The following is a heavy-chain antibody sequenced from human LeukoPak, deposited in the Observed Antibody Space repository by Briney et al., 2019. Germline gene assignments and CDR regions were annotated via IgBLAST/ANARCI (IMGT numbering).Heavy chain of an antibody. J-gene: IGHJ4*02. Sequence: SETLSLTCTVSGGSISNNNYYWAWIRQPPGKGLECIGSIYYSGSPYYNPSLKSRVTISVDTSKNQFSLRLSSVTAADTAVYYCATWRTAKAGFDYWGQGTLVTVSS. CDR2: IYYSGSP. V-gene: IGHV4-39*01. D-gene: IGHD6-19*01. CDR3: ATWRTAKAGFDY. CDR1: GGSISNNNYY.